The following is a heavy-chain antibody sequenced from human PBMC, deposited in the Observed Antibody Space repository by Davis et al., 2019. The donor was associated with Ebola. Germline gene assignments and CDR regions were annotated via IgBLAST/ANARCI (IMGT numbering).Heavy chain of an antibody. J-gene: IGHJ4*02. CDR2: ISGSGGST. CDR3: ARALGYSGYDWRFDY. D-gene: IGHD5-12*01. Sequence: GESLKISCAVSGFTFSDYYMSWVRQAPGKGLEWVSAISGSGGSTYYADSVKCRFTISRDNSKNTLYLQMNSLRAEDTAVYYCARALGYSGYDWRFDYWGQGTLVTVSS. V-gene: IGHV3-23*01. CDR1: GFTFSDYY.